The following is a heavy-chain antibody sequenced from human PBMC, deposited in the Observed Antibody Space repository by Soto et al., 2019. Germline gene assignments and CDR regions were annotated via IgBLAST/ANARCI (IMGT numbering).Heavy chain of an antibody. Sequence: SVKGYCKCFGDTFSVYSIGCVQQAPGQGLEWMGGIIPIFGTANYAQKFQGRVTITADESTSTAYMELSSLRSEDTAVYYCARGLFRNGMDVWGQGTTVTVSS. CDR1: GDTFSVYS. J-gene: IGHJ6*02. CDR3: ARGLFRNGMDV. V-gene: IGHV1-69*13. CDR2: IIPIFGTA.